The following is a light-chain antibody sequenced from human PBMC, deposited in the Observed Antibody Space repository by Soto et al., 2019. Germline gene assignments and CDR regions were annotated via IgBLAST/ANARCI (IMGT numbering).Light chain of an antibody. CDR1: QIVTSS. J-gene: IGKJ2*01. Sequence: EIVLTQSPATLSLSPGTGATLSCRASQIVTSSLAWYQQRPGQAPRLLIYDTFTRATGIPARFSAKGAGTDFTLTISSLEPEDSAVYFCQLRSDWPPTYTFGQGTKVDTK. V-gene: IGKV3-11*01. CDR2: DTF. CDR3: QLRSDWPPTYT.